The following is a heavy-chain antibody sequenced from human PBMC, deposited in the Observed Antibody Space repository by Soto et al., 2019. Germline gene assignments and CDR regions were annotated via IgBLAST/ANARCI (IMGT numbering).Heavy chain of an antibody. Sequence: QVQLAESGGGLVEPGGYLRISCAASGFTFSDYDMSWIRQSPGKGLEWVSFVSSSGTTMYFADSVKGRFTISRDNAKNTLCLQMNSLRAEDPAVYYCARMGPRAARPSYWGQGTLVTVYS. CDR2: VSSSGTTM. D-gene: IGHD6-6*01. J-gene: IGHJ4*02. V-gene: IGHV3-11*01. CDR3: ARMGPRAARPSY. CDR1: GFTFSDYD.